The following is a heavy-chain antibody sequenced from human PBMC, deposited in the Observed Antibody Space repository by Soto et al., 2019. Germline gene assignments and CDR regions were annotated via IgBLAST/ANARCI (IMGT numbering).Heavy chain of an antibody. J-gene: IGHJ4*02. CDR1: GFTFSSYS. V-gene: IGHV3-48*02. CDR2: ISSSSSTI. CDR3: AREEEIAAPGTPFDLDY. Sequence: GGSLRLSCAASGFTFSSYSMNWVRQAPGKGLEWVSYISSSSSTIYYADSVKGRFTISRDNAKNSLYLQMNSLRDEDTAVYYCAREEEIAAPGTPFDLDYSGQATLVTVSS. D-gene: IGHD6-13*01.